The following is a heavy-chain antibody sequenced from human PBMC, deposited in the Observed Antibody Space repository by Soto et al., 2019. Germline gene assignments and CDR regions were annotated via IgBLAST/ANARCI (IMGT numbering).Heavy chain of an antibody. CDR3: ARVFPYYYDSSGYSLFDY. Sequence: ASVKVSCKASGYTFTSYDINWVRQATGQGLEWMGWMNPNSGNTGYAQKFQGRVTMTRNTSISTAYMELSSLRSEDTAVYYCARVFPYYYDSSGYSLFDYWGQGTLVTVSS. J-gene: IGHJ4*02. D-gene: IGHD3-22*01. CDR1: GYTFTSYD. V-gene: IGHV1-8*01. CDR2: MNPNSGNT.